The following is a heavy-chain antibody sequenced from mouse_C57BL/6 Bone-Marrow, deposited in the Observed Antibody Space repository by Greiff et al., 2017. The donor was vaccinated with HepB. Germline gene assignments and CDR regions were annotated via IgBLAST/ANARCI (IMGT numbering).Heavy chain of an antibody. D-gene: IGHD1-1*01. CDR1: GYTFTSYW. CDR3: AREGAASGYYYGSSYWYFDV. V-gene: IGHV1-64*01. CDR2: IHPNSGST. Sequence: QVQLQQPGAELVKPGASVKLSCKASGYTFTSYWMHWVKQRPGQGLEWIGMIHPNSGSTNYNEKFKSKATLTVDKSSSTAYMQLSSLTSEDSAVYDCAREGAASGYYYGSSYWYFDVWGTGTTVTVSS. J-gene: IGHJ1*03.